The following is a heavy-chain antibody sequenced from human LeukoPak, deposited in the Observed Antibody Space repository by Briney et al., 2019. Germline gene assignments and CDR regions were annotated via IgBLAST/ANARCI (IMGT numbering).Heavy chain of an antibody. J-gene: IGHJ6*02. CDR1: GGTFSSYG. D-gene: IGHD5-24*01. V-gene: IGHV1-69*13. CDR3: ARVALGRRWLPSSYYCGMDV. Sequence: SEKVSCKASGGTFSSYGINWVRQAPGQGLEWMGGIIPIFGTADYAPKFQGRVTITADESTSTAYVELSNLRSEDTAVYYCARVALGRRWLPSSYYCGMDVWGQGTTVTVSS. CDR2: IIPIFGTA.